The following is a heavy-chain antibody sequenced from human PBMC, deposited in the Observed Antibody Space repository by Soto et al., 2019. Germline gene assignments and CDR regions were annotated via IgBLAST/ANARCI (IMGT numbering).Heavy chain of an antibody. V-gene: IGHV1-2*04. CDR1: GYTFTSFY. CDR2: INPNSGGT. CDR3: ARDLYRGRGERQQLDYYYYGMDV. Sequence: ASVKVSCKASGYTFTSFYIHWARQAPGQGLEWMGWINPNSGGTNYAQKFQGWVTMTRDTSISTAYMELSRLRSDDTAVYYCARDLYRGRGERQQLDYYYYGMDVWGQGTTVTVSS. J-gene: IGHJ6*02. D-gene: IGHD6-13*01.